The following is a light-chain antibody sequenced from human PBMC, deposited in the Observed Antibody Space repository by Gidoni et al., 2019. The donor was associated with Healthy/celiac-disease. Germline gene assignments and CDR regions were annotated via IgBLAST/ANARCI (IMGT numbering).Light chain of an antibody. CDR1: QSISSY. CDR2: AAS. CDR3: QQCYSTPFT. V-gene: IGKV1-39*01. Sequence: DSQMTQSPSSLSASVGDRVTITCRASQSISSYLNWYQQKPGKAPKLLIYAASSLQSGVPSRFSGSGSGTDFTLTISSLQPDDFATYYCQQCYSTPFTFGQGTKLEIK. J-gene: IGKJ2*01.